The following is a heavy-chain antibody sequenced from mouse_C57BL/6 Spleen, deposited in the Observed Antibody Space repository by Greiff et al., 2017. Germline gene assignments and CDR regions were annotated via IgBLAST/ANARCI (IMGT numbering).Heavy chain of an antibody. Sequence: EVQLQESGPGLVKPSQSLSLTCSVTGYSITSGYYWNWIRQFPGNKLEWMGYISYDGSNNYNPSLKNRISITRDTSKNQFFLKLNSVTTEDTATYYCASLYGNYAFDYWGQGTTLTVSS. CDR3: ASLYGNYAFDY. CDR1: GYSITSGYY. J-gene: IGHJ2*01. D-gene: IGHD2-1*01. V-gene: IGHV3-6*01. CDR2: ISYDGSN.